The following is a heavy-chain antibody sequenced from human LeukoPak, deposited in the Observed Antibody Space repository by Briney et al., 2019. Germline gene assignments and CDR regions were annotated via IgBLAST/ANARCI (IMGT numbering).Heavy chain of an antibody. Sequence: SQTLSLTCTVSGGSISSGGYYWSWIRQHPGKGLEWIGYIYYSGSTYYNPSLKSRVTIPVDTSKNQFSLKLSSVTAADTAVYYCARDGPLRSYYYGMDVWGQGTTVTVSS. CDR1: GGSISSGGYY. J-gene: IGHJ6*02. CDR3: ARDGPLRSYYYGMDV. D-gene: IGHD3-3*01. CDR2: IYYSGST. V-gene: IGHV4-31*03.